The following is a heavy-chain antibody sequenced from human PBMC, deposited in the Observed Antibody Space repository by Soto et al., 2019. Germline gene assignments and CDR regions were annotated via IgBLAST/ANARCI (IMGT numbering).Heavy chain of an antibody. CDR3: ARDHMILLVATEGVFDY. CDR2: ISYDGSNK. V-gene: IGHV3-30-3*01. D-gene: IGHD3-22*01. CDR1: GFTFSSYA. J-gene: IGHJ4*02. Sequence: QVQLVESGGGVVQPGRSLRLSCAASGFTFSSYAMHWVRQAPGKWLEWVAVISYDGSNKYYADSVKGRFIISRDNSKNTLYLQMNSLIADDTAVYYCARDHMILLVATEGVFDYWGQGTLVTVSS.